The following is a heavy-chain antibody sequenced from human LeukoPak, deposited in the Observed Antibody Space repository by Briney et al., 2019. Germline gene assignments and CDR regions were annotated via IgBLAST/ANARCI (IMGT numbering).Heavy chain of an antibody. CDR2: IIPIFGTA. J-gene: IGHJ6*02. V-gene: IGHV1-69*01. Sequence: GSSVKVSCKASGGTFSSYAISWVRQAPGQGLEWMGGIIPIFGTANYAQKFQGRVTITADESTSTAYMELSSLRSEDTAVYYCARRNLQVPGTGPDIVVVPAAVRGYYYYGMDVWGQGTTVTVSS. CDR1: GGTFSSYA. CDR3: ARRNLQVPGTGPDIVVVPAAVRGYYYYGMDV. D-gene: IGHD2-2*01.